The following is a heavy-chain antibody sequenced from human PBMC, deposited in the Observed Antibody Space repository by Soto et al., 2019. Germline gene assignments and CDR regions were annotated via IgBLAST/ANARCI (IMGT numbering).Heavy chain of an antibody. D-gene: IGHD3-10*01. Sequence: EVQLVESGGGLVQPGGSLRLSCAVSGFTFSDHYMDWVRQAPGKGLEWVGRTRNKAHSYTTEYAASVKGRFTISRDDSKNSLYLQMNSLRTEDTAVYYCARELRDYGSGGTQYYGMDVWGQGTTVTVSS. V-gene: IGHV3-72*01. CDR3: ARELRDYGSGGTQYYGMDV. J-gene: IGHJ6*02. CDR2: TRNKAHSYTT. CDR1: GFTFSDHY.